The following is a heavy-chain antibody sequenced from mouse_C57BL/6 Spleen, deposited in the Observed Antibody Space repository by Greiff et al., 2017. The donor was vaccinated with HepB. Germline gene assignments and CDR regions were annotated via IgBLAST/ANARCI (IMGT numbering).Heavy chain of an antibody. CDR1: GFTFSDYG. CDR2: ISSGSSTI. D-gene: IGHD4-1*01. J-gene: IGHJ2*01. Sequence: EVKLVESGGGLVKPGGSLKLSCAASGFTFSDYGMHWVRQAPEKGLEWVAYISSGSSTIYYADTVKGRCTISRDNTKNTLFLQMTSLRSEDTAMYYCARGDWDWGFDYWGQGTTLTVSS. CDR3: ARGDWDWGFDY. V-gene: IGHV5-17*01.